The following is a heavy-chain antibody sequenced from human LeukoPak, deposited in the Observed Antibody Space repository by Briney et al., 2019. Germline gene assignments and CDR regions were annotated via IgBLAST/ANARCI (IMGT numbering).Heavy chain of an antibody. J-gene: IGHJ4*02. CDR2: ISSSGGST. Sequence: GGSLRLSCAASGFTFSSYGMSWVRQAPGKGLEWVSVISSSGGSTQYADSVKGRFTISRDNSKNTLYLQMNSLRAEDTAVYYCAKDRPWGAHYYDSSGPLFDCWGQGTLVTVSS. CDR1: GFTFSSYG. CDR3: AKDRPWGAHYYDSSGPLFDC. V-gene: IGHV3-23*01. D-gene: IGHD3-22*01.